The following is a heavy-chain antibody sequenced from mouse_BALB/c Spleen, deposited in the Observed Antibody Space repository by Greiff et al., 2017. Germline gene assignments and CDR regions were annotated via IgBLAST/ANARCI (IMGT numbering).Heavy chain of an antibody. CDR3: ARGNYLDAMDY. J-gene: IGHJ4*01. V-gene: IGHV8-11*01. CDR2: IWWNDNK. D-gene: IGHD2-1*01. Sequence: QVTLKVSGPGILQPSQTLSLTCSFSGFSLSTYGIGVGWIRQPSGKGLEWLAHIWWNDNKYYNTALKSRLTISKDTSNNQVFLKIASVDTADTATYYCARGNYLDAMDYWGQGTSVTVSS. CDR1: GFSLSTYGIG.